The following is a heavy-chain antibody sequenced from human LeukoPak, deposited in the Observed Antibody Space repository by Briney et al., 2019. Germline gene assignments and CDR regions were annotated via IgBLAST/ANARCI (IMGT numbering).Heavy chain of an antibody. CDR2: IYYSGST. J-gene: IGHJ4*02. V-gene: IGHV4-59*08. CDR1: GGSISSYY. D-gene: IGHD3-10*01. Sequence: PSETLPLTCTVSGGSISSYYWSWIRQPPGKGLEWIGYIYYSGSTNYNPSLKSRVTISVDTSKNQFSLKLTSVTAADTAVYYCARMFYYGSGSYGLDYWGQGTLVTVSS. CDR3: ARMFYYGSGSYGLDY.